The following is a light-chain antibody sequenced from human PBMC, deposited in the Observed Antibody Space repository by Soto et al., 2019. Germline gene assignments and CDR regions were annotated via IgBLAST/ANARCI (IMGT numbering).Light chain of an antibody. V-gene: IGLV1-47*01. CDR1: SSNLGSNY. J-gene: IGLJ3*02. CDR3: AAWDDSLSGVV. Sequence: QSVLTQPPSASGTPGQRVTISCSGSSSNLGSNYVYWYQQLPGMAPKLLIDRNNQRPSGVPDRFAGSPSGTSAPLAISGLRSEEEANYYCAAWDDSLSGVVFGGGTKLTVL. CDR2: RNN.